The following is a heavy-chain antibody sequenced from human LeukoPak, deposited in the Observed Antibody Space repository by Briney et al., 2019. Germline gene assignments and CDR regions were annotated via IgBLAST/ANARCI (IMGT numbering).Heavy chain of an antibody. CDR1: GFTFSSYA. V-gene: IGHV3-23*01. CDR3: AKARQGNYYYYGMDV. Sequence: GGSLRLSCAASGFTFSSYAMSWVRQAPGKGLEWVSAISGSGGSTYYADSVKGRFTISRDNSKNTLYLQMNSLRAEDTAVYYCAKARQGNYYYYGMDVWGQGTTVTVSS. J-gene: IGHJ6*02. CDR2: ISGSGGST.